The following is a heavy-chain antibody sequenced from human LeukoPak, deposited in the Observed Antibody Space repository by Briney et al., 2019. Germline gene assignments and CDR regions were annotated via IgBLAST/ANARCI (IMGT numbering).Heavy chain of an antibody. Sequence: GGSLRLSCSASGFTFSRYAMHWVRQAPGKGLEYVSGISSNGGSTYYADSVKGRFTISRDNSKNTLYLQMSSLRAEDTAVYYCVKSASSYGANWFDPWGQGTLVTVSS. CDR1: GFTFSRYA. V-gene: IGHV3-64D*06. J-gene: IGHJ5*02. CDR3: VKSASSYGANWFDP. D-gene: IGHD4/OR15-4a*01. CDR2: ISSNGGST.